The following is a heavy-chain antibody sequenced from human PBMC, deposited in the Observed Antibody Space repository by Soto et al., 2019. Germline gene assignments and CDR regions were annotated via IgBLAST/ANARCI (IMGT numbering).Heavy chain of an antibody. J-gene: IGHJ5*02. CDR1: GGSFSGSSYY. Sequence: PSETLSLTCSVSGGSFSGSSYYWGWIRQPPGRGLEWIGSIYYTGSTYYNPSLKSRVTMSVDTPKNEFSLKLNSVTAADPAVYYCARVPRYGDYCFDTWGQGNLVIVSS. V-gene: IGHV4-39*01. CDR2: IYYTGST. CDR3: ARVPRYGDYCFDT. D-gene: IGHD4-17*01.